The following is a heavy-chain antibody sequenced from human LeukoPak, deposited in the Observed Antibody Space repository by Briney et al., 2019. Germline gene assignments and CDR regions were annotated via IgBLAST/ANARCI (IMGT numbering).Heavy chain of an antibody. CDR1: GFTFSNYA. D-gene: IGHD3-22*01. Sequence: GGSLRLSCAASGFTFSNYAMHWVRQAPGKGLEWVSAIYSGGGTYYADSVKGRFTLSRDNSKNTLYLQMNSLRAEDTAVYYCAKDAQGYYDSSGYYSPLFDYWGQGTLVTVSS. CDR3: AKDAQGYYDSSGYYSPLFDY. V-gene: IGHV3-NL1*01. J-gene: IGHJ4*02. CDR2: IYSGGGT.